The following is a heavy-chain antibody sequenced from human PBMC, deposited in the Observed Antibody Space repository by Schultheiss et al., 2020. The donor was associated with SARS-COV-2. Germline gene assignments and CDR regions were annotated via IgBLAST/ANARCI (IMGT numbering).Heavy chain of an antibody. CDR3: ARALGYFQH. CDR1: GFTFSDYY. J-gene: IGHJ1*01. V-gene: IGHV3-11*04. CDR2: ISGSGGST. Sequence: GGSLRLSCAASGFTFSDYYMSWIRQAPGKGLEWVSAISGSGGSTYYADSVKGRFTISRDNAKNTLYLQMNSLRAEDTAVYYCARALGYFQHWGQGTLVTVAS.